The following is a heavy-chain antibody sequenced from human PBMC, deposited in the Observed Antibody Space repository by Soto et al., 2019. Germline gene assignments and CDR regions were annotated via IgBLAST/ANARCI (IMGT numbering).Heavy chain of an antibody. Sequence: QVQLVESGGGVVQPGKSLRLSCAASGFTFSSYAMHWARQAPGKGLEWVTVISIRGGDEYYAESVRGRFTISRDDSKNTLYLQMDSLRVEDTAVYYCERGTIGARQHIDYWGQGTLVTVSS. CDR2: ISIRGGDE. J-gene: IGHJ4*02. CDR3: ERGTIGARQHIDY. CDR1: GFTFSSYA. V-gene: IGHV3-30*03. D-gene: IGHD6-6*01.